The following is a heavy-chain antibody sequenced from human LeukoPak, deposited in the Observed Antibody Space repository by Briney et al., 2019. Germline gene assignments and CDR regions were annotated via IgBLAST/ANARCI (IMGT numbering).Heavy chain of an antibody. J-gene: IGHJ4*02. D-gene: IGHD3-3*01. CDR2: INSDGSST. CDR3: ARAMGFWSGYYYFDY. Sequence: GGSLRLSCAASGFTFSSYWMHWVRQAPGKGLVWVSRINSDGSSTSYADSVKGRFTISRDNAKHTLNLQMNSLRAEDTAVYYCARAMGFWSGYYYFDYWGREPWSPSPQ. V-gene: IGHV3-74*01. CDR1: GFTFSSYW.